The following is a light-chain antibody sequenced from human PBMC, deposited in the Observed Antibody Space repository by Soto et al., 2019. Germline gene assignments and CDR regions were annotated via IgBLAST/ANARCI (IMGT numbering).Light chain of an antibody. CDR2: DVS. CDR1: SSDVGSYNY. V-gene: IGLV2-14*01. Sequence: QSALTQPASVSGSPGQSITISCTGTSSDVGSYNYVSWYRQHPGKAPKLMIYDVSNRPSGVSNRFSGSKSGNTASLTISGLQAEDEADYYCCSYTSSSTYVFGTGTKLTVL. CDR3: CSYTSSSTYV. J-gene: IGLJ1*01.